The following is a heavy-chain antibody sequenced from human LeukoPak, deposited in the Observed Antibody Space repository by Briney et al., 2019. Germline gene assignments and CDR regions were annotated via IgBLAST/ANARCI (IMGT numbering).Heavy chain of an antibody. D-gene: IGHD5-18*01. CDR1: GYTFTSYY. CDR3: ARDTYSYGIFDY. Sequence: GASVKVSCKASGYTFTSYYMHWVRQAPGQGLKWMGIINPSGGSTSYAQKFQGRVTMTRDTSTSTVYMELSSLRSEDTAVYYCARDTYSYGIFDYWGQGTLVTVSS. J-gene: IGHJ4*02. V-gene: IGHV1-46*01. CDR2: INPSGGST.